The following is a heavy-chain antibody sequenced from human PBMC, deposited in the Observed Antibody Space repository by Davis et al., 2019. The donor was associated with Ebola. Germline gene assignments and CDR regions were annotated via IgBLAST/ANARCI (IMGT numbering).Heavy chain of an antibody. CDR1: GFTVSDYY. Sequence: GGSLRLSCAASGFTVSDYYMNWVRQAPGKGLEWVSTFGTGGDTYYADSVKGRFAISRDNSRGTLYLQMNSLRAEDTAVYYCAKSGLSFGVVKYHYGMDVWGKGTTVTVSS. D-gene: IGHD3-3*01. CDR2: FGTGGDT. J-gene: IGHJ6*04. CDR3: AKSGLSFGVVKYHYGMDV. V-gene: IGHV3-53*01.